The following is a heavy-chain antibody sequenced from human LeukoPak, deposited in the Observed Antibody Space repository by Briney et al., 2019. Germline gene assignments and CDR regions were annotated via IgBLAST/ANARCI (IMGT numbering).Heavy chain of an antibody. V-gene: IGHV4-4*08. D-gene: IGHD3-10*01. CDR1: GVSISGFY. Sequence: SSETLSLACTVSGVSISGFYWNWIRQPPRKGLEWVGYSHTGGSISSSPSLNSRVAFSMDTSKNQVSLRLNSVTATDTAVYYCARRRGGFGEGEFDYWGQGIPVTVST. CDR2: SHTGGSI. CDR3: ARRRGGFGEGEFDY. J-gene: IGHJ4*02.